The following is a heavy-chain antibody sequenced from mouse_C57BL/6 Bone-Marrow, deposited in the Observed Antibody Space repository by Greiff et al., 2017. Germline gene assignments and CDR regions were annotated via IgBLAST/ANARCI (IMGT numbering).Heavy chain of an antibody. CDR2: IDPEDGET. D-gene: IGHD1-1*01. J-gene: IGHJ2*01. CDR3: ASPTVVPYYFDY. V-gene: IGHV14-2*01. CDR1: GFNIKDYY. Sequence: EVQLQQSGAELVKPGASVKLSCTASGFNIKDYYMHWVKQRTEQGLEWIGRIDPEDGETKYAPTFQGKATITADTSSNTAYLQLSSLRAEDTAVYYCASPTVVPYYFDYWGQGTTLTVSS.